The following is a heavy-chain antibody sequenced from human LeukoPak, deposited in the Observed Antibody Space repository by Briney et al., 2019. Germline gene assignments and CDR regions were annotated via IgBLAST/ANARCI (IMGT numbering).Heavy chain of an antibody. CDR1: GFTLSSYA. Sequence: PGGPLRLSCSASGFTLSSYAMHWVRQAPGKGLEWVSYISSSGSTIYYADSVKGRFTISRDNAKNSLYLQMNSLRAEDTAVYYCASRITTDAFDIWGQGTMVTVSS. D-gene: IGHD3-22*01. CDR2: ISSSGSTI. J-gene: IGHJ3*02. V-gene: IGHV3-48*03. CDR3: ASRITTDAFDI.